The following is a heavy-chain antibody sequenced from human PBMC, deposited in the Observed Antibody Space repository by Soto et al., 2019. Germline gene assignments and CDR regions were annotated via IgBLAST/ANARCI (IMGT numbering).Heavy chain of an antibody. CDR1: GYTFTSYA. CDR2: VNAGNGNT. J-gene: IGHJ6*02. CDR3: XXXFQXXSGGSCYYAMDV. Sequence: QVQLVQSGAEEKKPGASVKVSCKASGYTFTSYAMHWVRQAPGQRLEWMGWVNAGNGNTKYSQRFQGRVTITRDTSASTAYMELSXLRSXXTAVXXCXXXFQXXSGGSCYYAMDVWGQGTTVTVSS. V-gene: IGHV1-3*05. D-gene: IGHD2-15*01.